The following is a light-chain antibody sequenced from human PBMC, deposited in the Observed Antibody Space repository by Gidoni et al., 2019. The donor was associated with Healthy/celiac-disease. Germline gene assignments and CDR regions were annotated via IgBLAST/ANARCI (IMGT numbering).Light chain of an antibody. J-gene: IGKJ3*01. CDR2: GAS. CDR3: QQYGSSPQVT. Sequence: EIVLTQSPGTLSLSPGERATLSCRASQSGSSSYLAWYQQKPGQAPRLLIYGASSRATGIPDRFSGSGSGTDFTLTISRLEPEDFAVYYCQQYGSSPQVTFXPXTKVXIK. CDR1: QSGSSSY. V-gene: IGKV3-20*01.